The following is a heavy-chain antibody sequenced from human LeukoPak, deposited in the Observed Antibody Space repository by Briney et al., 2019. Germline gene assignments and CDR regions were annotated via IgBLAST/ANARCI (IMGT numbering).Heavy chain of an antibody. Sequence: GGSLRLSCAASAFTFSSYAMSWVRQAPGKGLEWVSSISSSSSYIYYADSVKGRFTISRDNAKNSLYLQMNSLRAEDTAVYYCARGMEAMDELDYWGQGTLVTVSS. V-gene: IGHV3-21*01. CDR2: ISSSSSYI. J-gene: IGHJ4*02. D-gene: IGHD5-18*01. CDR3: ARGMEAMDELDY. CDR1: AFTFSSYA.